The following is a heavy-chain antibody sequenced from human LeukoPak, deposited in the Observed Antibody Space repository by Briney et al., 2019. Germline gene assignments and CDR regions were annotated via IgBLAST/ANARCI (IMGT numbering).Heavy chain of an antibody. J-gene: IGHJ6*02. Sequence: SVKVSCKASGGTFSSYAISRVRQAPGQGLEWMGGIIPIFGTANYAQKFQGRVTITADESTSTAYMELSSLRSEDTAVYYCASLVAARPARTTYGMDVWGQGTTVTVSS. CDR2: IIPIFGTA. CDR1: GGTFSSYA. D-gene: IGHD6-6*01. V-gene: IGHV1-69*01. CDR3: ASLVAARPARTTYGMDV.